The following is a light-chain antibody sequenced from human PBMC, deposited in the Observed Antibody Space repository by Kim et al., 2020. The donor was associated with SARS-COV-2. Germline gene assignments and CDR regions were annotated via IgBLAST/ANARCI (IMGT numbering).Light chain of an antibody. J-gene: IGKJ2*01. Sequence: SASVGDRVTITSRASQDISTWLAWYQQKPGKAPNLLIYKASNLESGVPSRFSGSGSGTGFTLTISSLQPDDFATYYCQHYSRYPYTFGQGTKLEI. V-gene: IGKV1-5*03. CDR3: QHYSRYPYT. CDR2: KAS. CDR1: QDISTW.